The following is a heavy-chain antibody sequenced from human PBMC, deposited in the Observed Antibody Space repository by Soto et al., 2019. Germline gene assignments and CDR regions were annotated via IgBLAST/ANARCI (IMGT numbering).Heavy chain of an antibody. CDR2: IIPIFDTA. CDR1: GGTLSNYA. Sequence: QVQLVQSGAEVKKPGSSVKVSCEASGGTLSNYAISWVRRAPGQGLEWMGGIIPIFDTANYAQKFQGRVKFTADESTSTAYMELSSLRSEDTAVYYCARDFYDSSAYPTDEALNYYYYGLDVWGQGTTVTVSS. D-gene: IGHD3-22*01. CDR3: ARDFYDSSAYPTDEALNYYYYGLDV. V-gene: IGHV1-69*01. J-gene: IGHJ6*02.